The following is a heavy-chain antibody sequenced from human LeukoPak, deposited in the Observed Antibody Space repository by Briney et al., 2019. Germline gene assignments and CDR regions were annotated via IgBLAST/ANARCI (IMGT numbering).Heavy chain of an antibody. CDR2: INHSGST. V-gene: IGHV4-34*01. D-gene: IGHD5-24*01. CDR1: GGSISSYY. CDR3: ARGPLTGYNDAFDI. Sequence: PSETLSLTCTVSGGSISSYYWSWIRQPPGKGLEWIGEINHSGSTNYNPSLKSRVTISVDTSKNQFSLKLSSVTAADTAVYYCARGPLTGYNDAFDIWGQGTMVTVSS. J-gene: IGHJ3*02.